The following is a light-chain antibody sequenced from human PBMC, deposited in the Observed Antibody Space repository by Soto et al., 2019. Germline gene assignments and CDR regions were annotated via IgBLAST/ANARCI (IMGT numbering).Light chain of an antibody. J-gene: IGKJ1*01. CDR3: QQYYNWPRT. CDR2: DAS. V-gene: IGKV3-11*01. CDR1: QSVSSF. Sequence: ESVLTQSTATLSFSPGERATLSCRASQSVSSFLAWYQQKPGQAPRLLIYDASNRATGIPARFSGSGSGTDFTLTISSLEPEDFAVYYCQQYYNWPRTFGQGTKVDIK.